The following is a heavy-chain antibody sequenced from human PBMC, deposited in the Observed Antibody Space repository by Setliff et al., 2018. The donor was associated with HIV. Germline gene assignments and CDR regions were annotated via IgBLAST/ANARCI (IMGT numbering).Heavy chain of an antibody. J-gene: IGHJ4*02. CDR2: VYTSGNT. CDR1: GGSVSSGSYY. V-gene: IGHV4-61*01. Sequence: PSETLSLTCTVSGGSVSSGSYYWSWIRQPPGKGLEWIGRVYTSGNTNYNPSLKSRVTMSVDTSKKQFSLNLSSVTAADTGVYYCARDVYSYGRFYFDYWGQGTLVTVS. D-gene: IGHD5-18*01. CDR3: ARDVYSYGRFYFDY.